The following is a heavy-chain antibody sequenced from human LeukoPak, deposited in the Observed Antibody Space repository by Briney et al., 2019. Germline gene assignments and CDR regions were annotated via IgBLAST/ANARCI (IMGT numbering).Heavy chain of an antibody. CDR1: GGSISSSSYY. J-gene: IGHJ4*02. CDR2: VYYSGTT. V-gene: IGHV4-39*07. CDR3: ARDSYGSGSNHDY. D-gene: IGHD3-10*01. Sequence: SETLSLTCSVSGGSISSSSYYWGWIRQPPGKGLEWIGSVYYSGTTYYNPSLKSRVTISVATSRNQFSLSLTSVTVADTAVYFCARDSYGSGSNHDYWGQGILVTVSS.